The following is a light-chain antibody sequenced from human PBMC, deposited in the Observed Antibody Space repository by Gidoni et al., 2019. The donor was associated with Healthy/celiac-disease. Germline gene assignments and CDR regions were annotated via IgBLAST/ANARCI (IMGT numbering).Light chain of an antibody. CDR1: QRVSSN. J-gene: IGKJ4*01. V-gene: IGKV3-15*01. CDR2: GAS. CDR3: QQYNNWRALT. Sequence: IVMTQSPATLYVSPGERATLSCRASQRVSSNLAWYQQKPGPAPRLLIYGASTSATSIPARFSGSGSGRECSLTISSLQSDDFSVYYCQQYNNWRALTFGGGTKVEIK.